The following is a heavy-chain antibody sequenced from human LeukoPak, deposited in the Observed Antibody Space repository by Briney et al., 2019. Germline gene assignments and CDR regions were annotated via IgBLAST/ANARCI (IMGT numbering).Heavy chain of an antibody. D-gene: IGHD1-26*01. J-gene: IGHJ4*02. CDR3: ARDLVGATYGGY. CDR2: ISYDGSNK. V-gene: IGHV3-30-3*01. CDR1: GFTFSSYA. Sequence: GGSLRLSCAASGFTFSSYAMHWVRQAPGKGLEWVAVISYDGSNKYYADSVKGRFTISRDNSKNTLYLQMNSLRAEDTAVYYCARDLVGATYGGYWGQGTLVTVSS.